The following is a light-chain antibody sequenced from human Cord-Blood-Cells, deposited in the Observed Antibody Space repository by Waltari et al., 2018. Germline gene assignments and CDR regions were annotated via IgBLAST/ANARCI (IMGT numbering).Light chain of an antibody. CDR1: SSDVGSYNL. J-gene: IGLJ2*01. CDR3: CSYAGSSTYVV. CDR2: EGS. Sequence: QSALTQPASVSGSPGQSITISCTGTSSDVGSYNLVSWYQQHPGKAPKLMIYEGSKRPSGVSNRVSGYKSGNTASLTISGLQAEDEADYYGCSYAGSSTYVVFGGGTKLTVL. V-gene: IGLV2-23*01.